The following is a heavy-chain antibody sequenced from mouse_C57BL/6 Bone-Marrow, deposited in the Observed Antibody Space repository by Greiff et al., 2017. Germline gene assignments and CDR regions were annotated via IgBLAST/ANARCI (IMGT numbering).Heavy chain of an antibody. CDR1: GYTFTSYW. V-gene: IGHV1-55*01. Sequence: QVQLQQPGAELVKPGASVKMSCKASGYTFTSYWITWVKPRPGQGLEWIGDIYPGSGSTNYNEKFKSKATLTVDTSSCTAYMQMNSLTSEDSAVYYCARSLLLLLSWFAYWGQGTLVTVSA. CDR3: ARSLLLLLSWFAY. CDR2: IYPGSGST. J-gene: IGHJ3*01. D-gene: IGHD1-1*01.